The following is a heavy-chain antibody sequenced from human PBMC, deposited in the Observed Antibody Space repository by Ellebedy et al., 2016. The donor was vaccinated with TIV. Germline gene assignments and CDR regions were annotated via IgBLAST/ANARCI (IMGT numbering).Heavy chain of an antibody. CDR2: ISYAGDYK. V-gene: IGHV3-21*01. CDR3: VRDNRPNIGEF. D-gene: IGHD3-10*01. CDR1: GFTFSSSS. Sequence: GESLKISCAASGFTFSSSSMHWVRQAPGKGLEWVSYISYAGDYKYYADSVKGRFTISRDNARNSLFLQVNSLRAEDTALYFCVRDNRPNIGEFWGQGTLVTVSS. J-gene: IGHJ4*02.